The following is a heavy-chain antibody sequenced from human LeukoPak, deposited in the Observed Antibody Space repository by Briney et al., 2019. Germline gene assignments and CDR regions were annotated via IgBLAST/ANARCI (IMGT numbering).Heavy chain of an antibody. CDR1: GYTFTGYY. Sequence: GASVTVSCKASGYTFTGYYMHWVRQAPGQGLEWMGWINPNSGGTNYAQKFQGRVTMTRDTSISTAYMELSRLRSDDTAVYYCARDRVVRTLYYYMDVWGKGTTVTVSS. V-gene: IGHV1-2*02. D-gene: IGHD3-10*01. CDR3: ARDRVVRTLYYYMDV. J-gene: IGHJ6*03. CDR2: INPNSGGT.